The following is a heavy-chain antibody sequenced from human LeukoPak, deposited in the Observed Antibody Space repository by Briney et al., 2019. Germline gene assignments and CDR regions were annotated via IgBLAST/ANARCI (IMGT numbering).Heavy chain of an antibody. D-gene: IGHD1-26*01. CDR1: GYTFTSYG. Sequence: GESLKISCKGSGYTFTSYGISWVRQAPGQGLEWMGWISAYNGNTNYALKLQGRVTMTTDTSTSTAYMELRSLRSDDTAVYYCALSGSYAPFDYWGQGTLVTVSS. CDR3: ALSGSYAPFDY. CDR2: ISAYNGNT. V-gene: IGHV1-18*01. J-gene: IGHJ4*02.